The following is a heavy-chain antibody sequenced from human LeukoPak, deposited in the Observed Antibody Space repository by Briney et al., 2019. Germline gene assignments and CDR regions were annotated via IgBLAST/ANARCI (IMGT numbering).Heavy chain of an antibody. Sequence: GRSLRLSCAASGFTFSSYGMHWVRQAPGKGLEWVAVIWYDGSNKYYADSVKGRFTISRDNSKNALYLQMNSLRAEDTAVYYCARNHYDFWSGYYDGHDYWGQGTLVTVSS. D-gene: IGHD3-3*01. CDR2: IWYDGSNK. CDR3: ARNHYDFWSGYYDGHDY. V-gene: IGHV3-33*01. CDR1: GFTFSSYG. J-gene: IGHJ4*02.